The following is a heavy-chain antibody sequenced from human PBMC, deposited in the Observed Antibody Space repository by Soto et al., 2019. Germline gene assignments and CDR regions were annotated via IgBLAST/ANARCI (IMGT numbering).Heavy chain of an antibody. CDR2: ISSTTNYI. CDR1: GFTFTSYS. J-gene: IGHJ4*02. CDR3: ARESEDLTSNFDY. Sequence: GGSLRLSCAASGFTFTSYSMNWDRQAPGKGLEWVSSISSTTNYIYYGDSMKGRFTISRDNAKNSLYLEMNSLRAVDTAVYYCARESEDLTSNFDYWGQGTRGTVSS. V-gene: IGHV3-21*06.